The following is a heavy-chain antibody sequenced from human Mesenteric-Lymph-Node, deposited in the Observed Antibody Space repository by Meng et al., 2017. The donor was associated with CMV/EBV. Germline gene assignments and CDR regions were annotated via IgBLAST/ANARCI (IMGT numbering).Heavy chain of an antibody. CDR2: INPNSGGT. CDR1: GYTFTGYY. Sequence: ASVKVSCKASGYTFTGYYVSWVRQAPGQGLEWMGWINPNSGGTNYAKKFQGRFTMTRDTSISTAYMELSRLRSDDTAVYYCVRGGSYLFDYWGQGTLVTVSS. J-gene: IGHJ4*02. D-gene: IGHD1-26*01. CDR3: VRGGSYLFDY. V-gene: IGHV1-2*02.